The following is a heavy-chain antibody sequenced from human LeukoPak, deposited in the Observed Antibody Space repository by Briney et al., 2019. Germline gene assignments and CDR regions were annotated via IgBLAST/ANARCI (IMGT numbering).Heavy chain of an antibody. CDR3: ARDYDSSGYYYFDY. J-gene: IGHJ4*02. CDR2: ISSSSSYI. V-gene: IGHV3-21*01. CDR1: GFTFSSYS. D-gene: IGHD3-22*01. Sequence: PGGSLRLSCAASGFTFSSYSMNWVRQAPGKGLEWVSSISSSSSYIYYADSVKGRFTISRDNAKNSLYLQMNSLRAEDTAVYYCARDYDSSGYYYFDYWGQGTLVTVSS.